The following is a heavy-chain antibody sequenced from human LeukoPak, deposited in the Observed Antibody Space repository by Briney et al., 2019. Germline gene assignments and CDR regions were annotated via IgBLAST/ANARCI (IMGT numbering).Heavy chain of an antibody. V-gene: IGHV3-9*01. Sequence: PGGSLRLSCAASGFTFDDYAMHWVRLAPGKGLEWVSGIHWNSGRTGYADSVKGRFTISRDNAKDSLYLQMNSLRAEDTALYYCAKDATRIRIFGDAFDIWGQGTMVTVSS. D-gene: IGHD3-3*01. CDR2: IHWNSGRT. CDR3: AKDATRIRIFGDAFDI. J-gene: IGHJ3*02. CDR1: GFTFDDYA.